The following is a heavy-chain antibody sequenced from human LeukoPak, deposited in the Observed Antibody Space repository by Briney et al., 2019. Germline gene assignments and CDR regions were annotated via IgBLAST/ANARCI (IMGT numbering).Heavy chain of an antibody. CDR1: GGSISSSSYY. J-gene: IGHJ4*02. Sequence: SETLSLTCTVSGGSISSSSYYWGWIRQPPGKGLEWIGSIYYSGSTYYNPSLKSRVTISVDTSKNQFSLKLNSVTAADTAVYCCAGLGRSDFDYWGQGTLVTVSS. D-gene: IGHD3-22*01. CDR2: IYYSGST. CDR3: AGLGRSDFDY. V-gene: IGHV4-39*01.